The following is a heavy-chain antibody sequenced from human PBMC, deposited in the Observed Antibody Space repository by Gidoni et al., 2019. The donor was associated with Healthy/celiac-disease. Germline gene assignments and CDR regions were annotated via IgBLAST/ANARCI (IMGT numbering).Heavy chain of an antibody. CDR3: ARLATGGPFDY. V-gene: IGHV4-39*01. J-gene: IGHJ4*02. CDR1: GGSISSSSYY. Sequence: QLQLQESGPGLVKPSETLSLTCTVSGGSISSSSYYWGWIRQPPGKGLEWIGSIYYSGSTYYNPSLKSRVTISVDTSKNQFSLKLSSVTAADTAVYYCARLATGGPFDYWGQGTLVTVSS. CDR2: IYYSGST.